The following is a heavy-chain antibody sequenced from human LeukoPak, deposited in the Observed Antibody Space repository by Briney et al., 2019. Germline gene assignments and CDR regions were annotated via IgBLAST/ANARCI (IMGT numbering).Heavy chain of an antibody. Sequence: GGSLRLSCAASGFTFSSYAMTWVCQAPGKGLEWVSAISGSGGSTYYGDSVTGRFTISRDNSKDTLFLQMHSLRPGDTAVYYCVREDTPATANYWGQGTLVTISS. CDR1: GFTFSSYA. D-gene: IGHD2-21*02. V-gene: IGHV3-23*01. J-gene: IGHJ4*02. CDR3: VREDTPATANY. CDR2: ISGSGGST.